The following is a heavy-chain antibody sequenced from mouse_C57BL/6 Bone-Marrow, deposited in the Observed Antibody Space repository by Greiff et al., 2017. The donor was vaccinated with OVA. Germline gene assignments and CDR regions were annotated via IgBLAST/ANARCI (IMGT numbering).Heavy chain of an antibody. Sequence: EVKVVESGAELVRPGASVKLSCTASGFNIKDDYMHWVKQRPEQGLEWIGWIDPENGDTEYASKFQGKATITADTSSNTAYLQLSSLTSEDTAVYYCTHYYSAYFDYWGQGTTLTVSS. J-gene: IGHJ2*01. CDR2: IDPENGDT. CDR1: GFNIKDDY. D-gene: IGHD1-1*01. CDR3: THYYSAYFDY. V-gene: IGHV14-4*01.